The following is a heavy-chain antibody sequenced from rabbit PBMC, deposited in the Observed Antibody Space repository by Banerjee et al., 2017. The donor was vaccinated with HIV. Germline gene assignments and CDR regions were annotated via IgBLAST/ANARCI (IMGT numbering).Heavy chain of an antibody. CDR1: GFSFSRSYW. CDR3: ARDGFGTGPDYDL. V-gene: IGHV1S45*01. D-gene: IGHD7-1*01. Sequence: EESGGDLVKPEGSLTLTCTASGFSFSRSYWICWVRQAPGKGLEWSACINTSSGNTVYASWAKGRFTISKTSSTTVTLQMTSLTAADTATYFCARDGFGTGPDYDLWGQGTLVTVS. CDR2: INTSSGNT. J-gene: IGHJ6*01.